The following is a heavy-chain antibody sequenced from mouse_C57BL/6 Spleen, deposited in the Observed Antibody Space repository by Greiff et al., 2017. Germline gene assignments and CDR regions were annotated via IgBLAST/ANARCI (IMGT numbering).Heavy chain of an antibody. D-gene: IGHD2-3*01. J-gene: IGHJ4*01. CDR1: GYTFTSYW. CDR2: IDPSDSYT. Sequence: QVQLQQPGAELVMPGASVKLSCKASGYTFTSYWMHWVKQRPGQGLEWIGEIDPSDSYTNYNQKFKGKSTLTVDKSSSTAYMQLSSLTSEDSAVYYGAIACYDRYAMDYWGQGTSVTVAS. V-gene: IGHV1-69*01. CDR3: AIACYDRYAMDY.